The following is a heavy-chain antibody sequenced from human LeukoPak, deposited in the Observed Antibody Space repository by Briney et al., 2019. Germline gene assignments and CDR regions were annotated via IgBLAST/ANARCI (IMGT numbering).Heavy chain of an antibody. CDR3: ARGYSGYDYGVFY. D-gene: IGHD5-12*01. V-gene: IGHV4-39*07. CDR2: IYYSGST. CDR1: GGSISSSSYY. J-gene: IGHJ4*02. Sequence: SETLSLTCTVSGGSISSSSYYWGWIRQPPGKGLEWIGSIYYSGSTYYNPSLKSRVTISVDTSKNQFSPKLSSVTAADTAVYYCARGYSGYDYGVFYWGQGTLVTVSS.